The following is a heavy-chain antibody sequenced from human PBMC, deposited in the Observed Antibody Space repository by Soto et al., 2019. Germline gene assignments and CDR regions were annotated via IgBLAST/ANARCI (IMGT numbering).Heavy chain of an antibody. CDR2: ISYDGSNK. V-gene: IGHV3-30*18. CDR3: AKVGEYSSGWLNWFDP. Sequence: SLRLSCAASGFTFSSYGMHWVRQAPGKGLGWVAVISYDGSNKYYADSVKGRFTISRDNSKNTLYLQMNSLRAEDTAVYYCAKVGEYSSGWLNWFDPWGQGTLVTVSS. CDR1: GFTFSSYG. J-gene: IGHJ5*02. D-gene: IGHD6-19*01.